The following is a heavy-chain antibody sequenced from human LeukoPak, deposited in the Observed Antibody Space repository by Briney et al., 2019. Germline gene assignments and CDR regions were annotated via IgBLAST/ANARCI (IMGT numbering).Heavy chain of an antibody. J-gene: IGHJ5*02. CDR3: ARHSGSGWFDP. Sequence: SETLSLTCAVYGGSFSGYYWSWIRQPPGKGLEWIGEINHSGSTNYNPSLKSRVTISVDTSKNQFSLKLSSVTAADTAVYYCARHSGSGWFDPWGQGTLVTVSS. CDR1: GGSFSGYY. CDR2: INHSGST. V-gene: IGHV4-34*01. D-gene: IGHD3-10*01.